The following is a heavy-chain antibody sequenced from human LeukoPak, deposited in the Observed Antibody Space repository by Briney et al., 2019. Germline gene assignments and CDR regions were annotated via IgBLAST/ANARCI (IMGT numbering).Heavy chain of an antibody. V-gene: IGHV4-39*07. CDR3: AREGGYSYGPIGNWFDP. J-gene: IGHJ5*02. Sequence: SETLSLTCTVSGGSISSSSYYWGWIRQPPGKGLEWIGSIYYSGSAYYNPSLKSQVTISVDTSKNQFSLKLSSVTAADTAVYYCAREGGYSYGPIGNWFDPWGQGTLVTVSS. CDR2: IYYSGSA. D-gene: IGHD5-18*01. CDR1: GGSISSSSYY.